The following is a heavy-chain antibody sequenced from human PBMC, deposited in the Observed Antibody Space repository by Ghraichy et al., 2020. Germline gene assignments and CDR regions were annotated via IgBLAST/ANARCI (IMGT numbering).Heavy chain of an antibody. CDR2: INHSGST. CDR1: GGSFSGYY. Sequence: SETLSLTCAVYGGSFSGYYWSWIRQPPGKGLEWIGEINHSGSTNYNPSLKSRVTISVDTSKNQFSLKLSSVTAADTAVYYCARGPPHSSGWPYFVRAKDYWGQGTLVTVSS. CDR3: ARGPPHSSGWPYFVRAKDY. V-gene: IGHV4-34*01. J-gene: IGHJ4*02. D-gene: IGHD6-19*01.